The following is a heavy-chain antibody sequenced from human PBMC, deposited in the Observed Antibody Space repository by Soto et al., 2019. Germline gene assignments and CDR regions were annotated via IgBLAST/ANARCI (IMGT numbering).Heavy chain of an antibody. J-gene: IGHJ4*02. CDR3: ARMGGSIISFFDY. Sequence: QVQLQESGPGLVKPSETLSLTCTVSGGSLSGHHWGWIRQPPGKGLEWIGYIHDTGITNYAPALKSRVSMSRDTSKNQFSLNLTSVTAADTAVYFCARMGGSIISFFDYWGQGSLATVSS. D-gene: IGHD3-16*01. V-gene: IGHV4-59*11. CDR1: GGSLSGHH. CDR2: IHDTGIT.